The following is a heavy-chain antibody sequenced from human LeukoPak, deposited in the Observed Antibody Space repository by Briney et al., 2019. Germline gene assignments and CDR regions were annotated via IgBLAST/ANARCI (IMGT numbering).Heavy chain of an antibody. CDR3: ARERNCGGDCYSSWFDL. CDR1: GGSISSGGYY. J-gene: IGHJ5*02. D-gene: IGHD2-21*02. V-gene: IGHV4-31*03. CDR2: IHYSGST. Sequence: SQTLSLTCTVSGGSISSGGYYWSWIRQHPGKGLEWIGYIHYSGSTFYNPSLKSRVTIFLDTSKNQFSLKLSSVTAADTAVYYRARERNCGGDCYSSWFDLWGQGTLVTVSS.